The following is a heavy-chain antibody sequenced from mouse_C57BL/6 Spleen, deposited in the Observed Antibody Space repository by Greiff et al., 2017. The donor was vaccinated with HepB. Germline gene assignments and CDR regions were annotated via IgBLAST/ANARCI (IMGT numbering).Heavy chain of an antibody. Sequence: VQLQQSGAELVRPGASVKLSCTASGFNIKDDYMHWVKQRPEQGLEWIGWIDPENGDTEYASKFQGKATITADTSSNTAYLQLSSLTSEDTAVYYCTTLTTVDFDYWGQGTTLTVSS. CDR3: TTLTTVDFDY. J-gene: IGHJ2*01. D-gene: IGHD1-1*01. V-gene: IGHV14-4*01. CDR1: GFNIKDDY. CDR2: IDPENGDT.